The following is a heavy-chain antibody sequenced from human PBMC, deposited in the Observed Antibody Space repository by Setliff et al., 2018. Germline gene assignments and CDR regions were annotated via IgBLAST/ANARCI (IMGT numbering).Heavy chain of an antibody. D-gene: IGHD3-3*01. CDR3: ARLNFWSGFWYFTL. J-gene: IGHJ4*02. CDR1: GDSMIGYY. Sequence: SETLSLTCKVSGDSMIGYYWSWIRRPPGKGLEWIGYSSYLGATKYTPSLKGRVSISVDTAENQVSLKVNSVTAADTGGYYCARLNFWSGFWYFTLGGQGTPVTVSS. V-gene: IGHV4-59*03. CDR2: SSYLGAT.